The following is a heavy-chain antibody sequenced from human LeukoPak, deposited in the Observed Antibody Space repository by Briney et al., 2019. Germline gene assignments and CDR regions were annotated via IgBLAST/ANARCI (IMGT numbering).Heavy chain of an antibody. CDR3: AREMGI. CDR1: GGSISSGSYY. CDR2: IHTSGST. D-gene: IGHD7-27*01. Sequence: SQTLSLTCTVSGGSISSGSYYWTWIRQPAGKGLEWIGLIHTSGSTNYNPSLKSRVTIPLDTSKNQFSLRLTSVTAADTAVYYCAREMGIWGQGTLVTVSS. V-gene: IGHV4-61*02. J-gene: IGHJ4*02.